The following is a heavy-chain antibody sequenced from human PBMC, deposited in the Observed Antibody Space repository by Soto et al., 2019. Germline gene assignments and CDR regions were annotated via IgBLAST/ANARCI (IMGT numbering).Heavy chain of an antibody. CDR3: SGPPPDTSGYYFDH. D-gene: IGHD3-3*01. CDR1: GGSISTNQW. J-gene: IGHJ4*02. CDR2: IFHVGST. Sequence: QVHLQESGPGLVKPSGTLSLTCAVSGGSISTNQWWNWVRQAPGKGLEWIGEIFHVGSTNYNPSPKEWIIHFGDQAKDPVPPDLRLGAAAGTGVLFWSGPPPDTSGYYFDHWGQGALVTVSS. V-gene: IGHV4-4*02.